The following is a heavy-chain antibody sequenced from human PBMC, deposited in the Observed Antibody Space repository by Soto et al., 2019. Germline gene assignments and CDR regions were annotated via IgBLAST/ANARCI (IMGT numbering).Heavy chain of an antibody. J-gene: IGHJ6*02. CDR3: AKDQFSSGWQYYYYGMDV. D-gene: IGHD6-19*01. CDR1: GFTFSSYG. V-gene: IGHV3-30*18. CDR2: ISYDGSNK. Sequence: GGFLRLSWAASGFTFSSYGMRWVRQAPGKGLEWVAVISYDGSNKYYADSVKGRFTISRDNSKNTLYLQMNSLRAEDTAVYYCAKDQFSSGWQYYYYGMDVWGQGTTVTVS.